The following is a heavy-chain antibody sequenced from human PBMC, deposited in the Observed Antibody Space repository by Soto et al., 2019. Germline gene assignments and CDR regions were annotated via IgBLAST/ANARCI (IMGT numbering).Heavy chain of an antibody. J-gene: IGHJ4*02. V-gene: IGHV2-5*02. CDR1: GFSLSTSGVG. CDR3: AHMDYGSGSYYRHFGY. D-gene: IGHD3-10*01. CDR2: IYWDDDK. Sequence: QITLKESGPTLVKPTQTLTLTCTFSGFSLSTSGVGVGWIRQPPGKALEWLALIYWDDDKRYSPSLKSRHTIAKDTSKNQVVLTMTNMDPVDTATYYCAHMDYGSGSYYRHFGYWGQGTLVTVSS.